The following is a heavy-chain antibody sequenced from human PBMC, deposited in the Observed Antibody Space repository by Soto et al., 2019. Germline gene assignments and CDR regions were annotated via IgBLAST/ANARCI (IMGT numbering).Heavy chain of an antibody. CDR3: ASWSNWNPLYYDGLDV. CDR2: IIPLHNTS. CDR1: GGAFNNYA. D-gene: IGHD1-20*01. V-gene: IGHV1-69*06. J-gene: IGHJ6*02. Sequence: QVQLLQSGAEVKKPGSSVKVSCKVSGGAFNNYALNWVRHGPGQGLEWLGGIIPLHNTSNYSLKFLGRVTVTADISWTTVYMELNSLTSDDTATYYCASWSNWNPLYYDGLDVWGQGTTVTVSS.